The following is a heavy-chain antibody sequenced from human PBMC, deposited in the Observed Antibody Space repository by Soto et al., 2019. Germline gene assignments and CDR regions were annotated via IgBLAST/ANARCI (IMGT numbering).Heavy chain of an antibody. CDR2: IIPLLGIT. D-gene: IGHD1-20*01. CDR3: ARDPRSITGTTSSEDFQH. V-gene: IGHV1-69*01. Sequence: QAQLMQSGAEVKKPGSSVKVSCKASGGTFSGYAINWVRQAPGQGLEWMGGIIPLLGITDYGQKFQGKITIGADESTGTAYMDLRGLRSEDTAVYYCARDPRSITGTTSSEDFQHWGQGTLVSVSS. CDR1: GGTFSGYA. J-gene: IGHJ1*01.